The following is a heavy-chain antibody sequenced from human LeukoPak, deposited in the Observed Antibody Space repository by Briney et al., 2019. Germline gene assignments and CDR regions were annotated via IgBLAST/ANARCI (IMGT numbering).Heavy chain of an antibody. CDR1: GGTFSSYA. CDR3: ARESYSSGYSIDY. V-gene: IGHV1-69*05. D-gene: IGHD3-22*01. Sequence: ASVKVSCKASGGTFSSYAISWVRQAPGQGLEWMGGIIPIFGTANYAQKFQGRVTITTDESTSTAHMELSSLRSEDTAVYYCARESYSSGYSIDYWGQGTLVTVSS. J-gene: IGHJ4*02. CDR2: IIPIFGTA.